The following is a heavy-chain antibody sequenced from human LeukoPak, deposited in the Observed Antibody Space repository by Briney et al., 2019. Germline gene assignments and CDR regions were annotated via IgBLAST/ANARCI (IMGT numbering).Heavy chain of an antibody. CDR1: GFPLSTSGVG. Sequence: ESGPTLVNPTQTLTLTCAFSGFPLSTSGVGVGWIRQPPGKALEWLALIYWDDDKRYSPPLKSSLTIPKDPSKTQVVLTMTNMDPVDTATYYCAHRSHVLRYFDWLFDFDYWGQGTLVTVSS. V-gene: IGHV2-5*02. D-gene: IGHD3-9*01. CDR2: IYWDDDK. J-gene: IGHJ4*02. CDR3: AHRSHVLRYFDWLFDFDY.